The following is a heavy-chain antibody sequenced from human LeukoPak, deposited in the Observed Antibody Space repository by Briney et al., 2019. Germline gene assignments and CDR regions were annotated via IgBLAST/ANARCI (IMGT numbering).Heavy chain of an antibody. Sequence: GGSLRLSCAASGFTVSSNLMTWVRQSPGRGLEWLSSSYSAGATYYADSVKGRFTISRDHSNNSVSLQMTNLKVEDTAIYYCARGASRISWPGIDYWGQGTLVTVSS. CDR3: ARGASRISWPGIDY. CDR1: GFTVSSNL. D-gene: IGHD3-3*02. J-gene: IGHJ4*02. CDR2: SYSAGAT. V-gene: IGHV3-53*01.